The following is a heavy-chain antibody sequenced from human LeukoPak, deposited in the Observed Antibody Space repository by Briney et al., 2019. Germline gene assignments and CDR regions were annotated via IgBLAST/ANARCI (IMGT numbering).Heavy chain of an antibody. CDR1: GYTFTCYY. CDR2: INPNSGGT. V-gene: IGHV1-2*02. Sequence: ASVKVSCKASGYTFTCYYMHWVRQAPGQGLEWMGWINPNSGGTNYAQKFQGRVTMTRDTSISTAYMELSRLRSDDTAVYYCAGEKSPYYYDSSGYLSWGQGTLVTVSS. J-gene: IGHJ5*02. CDR3: AGEKSPYYYDSSGYLS. D-gene: IGHD3-22*01.